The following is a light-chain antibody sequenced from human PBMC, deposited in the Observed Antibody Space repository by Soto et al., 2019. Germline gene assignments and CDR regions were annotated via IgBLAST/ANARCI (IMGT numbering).Light chain of an antibody. CDR1: QRISNDH. Sequence: IVLTESPGTLSLSPGVRATLSCRPSQRISNDHLAWFQQKPGQAPRLLIHGTSNRAAGIPDRFSGSGSGTDFTLTFTRLEPADIAVYYCEYDGTSMTFGGETKMGI. V-gene: IGKV3-20*01. CDR2: GTS. CDR3: EYDGTSMT. J-gene: IGKJ4*01.